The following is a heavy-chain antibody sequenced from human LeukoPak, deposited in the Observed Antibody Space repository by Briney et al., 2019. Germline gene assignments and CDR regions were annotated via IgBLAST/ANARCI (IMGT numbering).Heavy chain of an antibody. D-gene: IGHD6-13*01. CDR1: GGSISSSSYY. V-gene: IGHV4-39*01. Sequence: SETLSLACTVSGGSISSSSYYWGGIRQPPGKGVERIGNIYYSGSTYYNSSLKSRVTISVDTSKNQFSLKLSSVTAADTAVYYCARSYPQQLVTGVAYWGQGTLVTVSS. CDR3: ARSYPQQLVTGVAY. CDR2: IYYSGST. J-gene: IGHJ4*02.